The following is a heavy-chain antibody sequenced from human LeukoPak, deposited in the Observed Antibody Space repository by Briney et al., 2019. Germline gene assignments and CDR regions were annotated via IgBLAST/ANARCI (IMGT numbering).Heavy chain of an antibody. CDR3: ARQTGSGLFILP. D-gene: IGHD3/OR15-3a*01. CDR1: GGSISSSNHY. V-gene: IGHV4-39*01. J-gene: IGHJ4*02. CDR2: MYYSGSA. Sequence: PSETLSLTCTVAGGSISSSNHYWAWIRQPPGKGLEWVGTMYYSGSAYYNPSLKSRVTISVDTSKNQFSLRLTSVTAADTAVYYCARQTGSGLFILPGGQGTLVTVSS.